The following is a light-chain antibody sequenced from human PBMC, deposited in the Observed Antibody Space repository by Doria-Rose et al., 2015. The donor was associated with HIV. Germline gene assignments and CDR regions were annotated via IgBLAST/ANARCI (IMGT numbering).Light chain of an antibody. CDR2: DVS. CDR1: SSDVGGYNY. CDR3: CSYAGSDTPYV. V-gene: IGLV2-11*01. Sequence: QSVLTQPRSVSGSPGQSVTISCTGGSSDVGGYNYVSWYQEHPGKAPKLMMYDVSERPSGVPDRFSGSKSGNTASLTISGLQAEDEADYYCCSYAGSDTPYVFGTGTKVTVL. J-gene: IGLJ1*01.